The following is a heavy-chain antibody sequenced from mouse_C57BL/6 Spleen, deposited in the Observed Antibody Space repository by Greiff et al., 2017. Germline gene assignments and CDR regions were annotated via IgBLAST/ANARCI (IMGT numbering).Heavy chain of an antibody. V-gene: IGHV1-15*01. CDR3: RIYYDPYFDY. J-gene: IGHJ2*01. CDR2: IDPETGGT. D-gene: IGHD2-4*01. Sequence: VKLQESGAELVRPGASVTLSCKASGYTFTDYEMHWVKQTPVHGLEWIGAIDPETGGTAYNQKFKGKAILTADKSSSTAYMELRSLTSEDSAVYYCRIYYDPYFDYWGQGTTLTVSS. CDR1: GYTFTDYE.